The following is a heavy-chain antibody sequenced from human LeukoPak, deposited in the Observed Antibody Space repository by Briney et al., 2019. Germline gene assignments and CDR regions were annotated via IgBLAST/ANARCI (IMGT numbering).Heavy chain of an antibody. J-gene: IGHJ4*02. CDR1: GFTFSNYW. CDR3: VRDGGVSGYDLLDY. D-gene: IGHD5-12*01. Sequence: LAGRSLRLSCAASGFTFSNYWMTWVRQAPGKGLERVAHINQDRSEEHYMDSVKARFTISRDNAKNSLSLQMNSLRAEDTAVYYCVRDGGVSGYDLLDYWGQGTLVTVSS. V-gene: IGHV3-7*01. CDR2: INQDRSEE.